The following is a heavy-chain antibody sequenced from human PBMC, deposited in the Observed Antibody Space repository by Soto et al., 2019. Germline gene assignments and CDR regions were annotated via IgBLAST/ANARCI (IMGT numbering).Heavy chain of an antibody. D-gene: IGHD3-3*01. V-gene: IGHV2-5*02. CDR3: AHRVLRTVFGLVTTTAIYFDF. CDR2: IYWDDDK. Sequence: QITLNESGPTQVKPRQTLTLTCTFSGFSLTTSGVGVGWIRQSPGKAPEWLALIYWDDDKRYSPSLKSRLTITKDTSKNQVVLTMADFDPADTDTYYCAHRVLRTVFGLVTTTAIYFDFWGQGTPVAVSS. J-gene: IGHJ4*02. CDR1: GFSLTTSGVG.